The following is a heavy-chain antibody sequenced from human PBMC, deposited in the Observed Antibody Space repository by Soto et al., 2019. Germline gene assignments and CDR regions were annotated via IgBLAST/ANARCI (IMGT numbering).Heavy chain of an antibody. CDR3: ARALGYCSGGSCYSGLIGY. V-gene: IGHV1-69*13. Sequence: ASVKVSCKASGGTFSSYAIGWVRKAPGQGLEWMGGIIPIFGTANYAQKFQGRVTITADESTSTAYMELSSLRSEDTAVYYCARALGYCSGGSCYSGLIGYWGQGTLVTVSS. D-gene: IGHD2-15*01. J-gene: IGHJ4*02. CDR2: IIPIFGTA. CDR1: GGTFSSYA.